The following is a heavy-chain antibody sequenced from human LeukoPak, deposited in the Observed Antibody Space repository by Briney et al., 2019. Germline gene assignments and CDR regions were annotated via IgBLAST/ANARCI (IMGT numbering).Heavy chain of an antibody. CDR1: GFNFNSYE. J-gene: IGHJ6*02. CDR3: ARGGYSSSWHIDYFQSYPMDV. V-gene: IGHV3-48*03. Sequence: GGSLRLSCAASGFNFNSYEMNWVRQAPGKGLEWVSFISSGGSTISYADSVKGRFTTSRDNAKNFLYLQMNNVRDEDTSIYYCARGGYSSSWHIDYFQSYPMDVWGQGTTVTV. CDR2: ISSGGSTI. D-gene: IGHD6-13*01.